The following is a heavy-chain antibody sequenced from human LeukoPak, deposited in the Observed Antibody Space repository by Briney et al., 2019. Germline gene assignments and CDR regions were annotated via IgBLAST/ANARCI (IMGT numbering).Heavy chain of an antibody. CDR1: GGSISSSSYY. J-gene: IGHJ3*02. D-gene: IGHD3-22*01. CDR2: IYYSGNT. V-gene: IGHV4-39*07. CDR3: ARDFPSGSDDAFDI. Sequence: SETLSLTCTVSGGSISSSSYYWGWIRQPPGKGLEWIGSIYYSGNTYYNPSLKSRVTISVDTSKNQFSLKLSSVTAADTAVYYCARDFPSGSDDAFDIWGQGTMVTVSS.